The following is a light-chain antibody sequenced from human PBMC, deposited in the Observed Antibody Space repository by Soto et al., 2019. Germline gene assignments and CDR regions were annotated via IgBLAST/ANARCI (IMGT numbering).Light chain of an antibody. CDR1: QSVLYSSNNKNY. V-gene: IGKV4-1*01. CDR2: WAS. J-gene: IGKJ1*01. CDR3: QQYYSTPWT. Sequence: DIVMTQSPDSLAVSLGERATINCKSSQSVLYSSNNKNYLTWYQQKPGQPPKLLIYWASTRESGVTDRFSGSGSGTDVSLTISSRQAADVAVYYCQQYYSTPWTFGQGTKVEIK.